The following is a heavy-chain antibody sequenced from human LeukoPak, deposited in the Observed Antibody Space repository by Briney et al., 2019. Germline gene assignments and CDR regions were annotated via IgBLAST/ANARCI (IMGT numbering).Heavy chain of an antibody. CDR3: ARLVYSSGLASYFDY. J-gene: IGHJ4*02. V-gene: IGHV5-51*01. CDR2: VYPSDSDT. CDR1: GYSFTTYW. D-gene: IGHD6-19*01. Sequence: GESLKISCKGSGYSFTTYWIGWVRQMPGKGLEWMGIVYPSDSDTRYSPSFQGQVTISADKSITTAYLQWSSLKASDTAMYYCARLVYSSGLASYFDYWGQGTLVTVSS.